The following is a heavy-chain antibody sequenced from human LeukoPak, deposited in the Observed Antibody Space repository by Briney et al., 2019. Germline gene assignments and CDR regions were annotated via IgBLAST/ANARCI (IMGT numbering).Heavy chain of an antibody. Sequence: PSETLSLTCAVSGYSISSNHWWGWIRQPPGKGLEWIGHIFYVGSTYYNPSLKSRVTMSVDTSKNQFSLRLSSVTAVDTAVYYCARIGPILGAAWVDYWGQGTLVSVSS. V-gene: IGHV4-28*01. CDR3: ARIGPILGAAWVDY. CDR2: IFYVGST. CDR1: GYSISSNHW. J-gene: IGHJ4*02. D-gene: IGHD3-3*02.